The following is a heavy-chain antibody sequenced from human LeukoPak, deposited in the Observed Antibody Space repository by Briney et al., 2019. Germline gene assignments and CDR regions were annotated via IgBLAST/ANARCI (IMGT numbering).Heavy chain of an antibody. V-gene: IGHV3-30*18. J-gene: IGHJ4*02. Sequence: GRSLRLSCAASGFTFSSYGMHWVRQAPGKGLEWAAVISYDGSNKYYADSVKGRFTISRDNSKNTLYLQMNSLRAEDTAVYYCANAYGDNYWGQGTLVTVSS. D-gene: IGHD3-10*01. CDR3: ANAYGDNY. CDR1: GFTFSSYG. CDR2: ISYDGSNK.